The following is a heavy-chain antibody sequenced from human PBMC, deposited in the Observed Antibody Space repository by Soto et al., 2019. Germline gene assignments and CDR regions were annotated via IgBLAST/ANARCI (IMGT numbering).Heavy chain of an antibody. J-gene: IGHJ6*02. CDR3: ARAGTYYYGSGSYPYYYYGMDV. V-gene: IGHV1-18*01. CDR2: ISAYNGNT. Sequence: QVQLVXXGXXXXXXGASVKVSCKASGYTFTSYGISWVRQAPGQGLEWMGWISAYNGNTNYAQKLQGRLTMTTDTTTSTPHRERRSLRSDDTAVYYCARAGTYYYGSGSYPYYYYGMDVWGQGTTVTVSS. D-gene: IGHD3-10*01. CDR1: GYTFTSYG.